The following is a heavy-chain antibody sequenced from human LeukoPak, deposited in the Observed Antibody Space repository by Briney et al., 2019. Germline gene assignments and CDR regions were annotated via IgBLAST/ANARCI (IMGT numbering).Heavy chain of an antibody. Sequence: RGALRLSCAASGFTFSYHYMNWVRQGPGKGLEWVGLTSSTAKSFTTEDAASVKDRATISRDDSQNSLYLQMNSLKTEDTAVYYCVRTSWQAYGSVDFDYWGQGTLV. CDR1: GFTFSYHY. D-gene: IGHD3-10*01. V-gene: IGHV3-72*01. J-gene: IGHJ4*02. CDR2: TSSTAKSFTT. CDR3: VRTSWQAYGSVDFDY.